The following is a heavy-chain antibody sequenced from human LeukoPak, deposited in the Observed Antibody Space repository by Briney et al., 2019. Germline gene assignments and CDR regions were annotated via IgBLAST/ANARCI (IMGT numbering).Heavy chain of an antibody. D-gene: IGHD4-17*01. CDR1: GFTFSSYG. Sequence: GGSLRLSCAASGFTFSSYGVRWVRQAPGKGLEWVAVIWYDGSNKYYADSVKGRFTISRDNAKNSLYLQMNSLRAEDTAVYYCARADDYGDYPSYGMDVWGQGTTVTVSS. V-gene: IGHV3-33*01. J-gene: IGHJ6*02. CDR3: ARADDYGDYPSYGMDV. CDR2: IWYDGSNK.